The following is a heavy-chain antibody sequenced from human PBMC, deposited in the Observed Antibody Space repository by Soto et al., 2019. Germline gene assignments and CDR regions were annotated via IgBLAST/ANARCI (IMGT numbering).Heavy chain of an antibody. CDR1: GFTFISFG. Sequence: GSLRLSYTASGFTFISFGMAWVRQAPGKGLEWVSAVSASGDSSYYADSVKGRFTISRDNPTNTVYLQMNSLRVDDSAVYYCAKLGIGMFSHKHHFEHWGQGTQVTVSS. V-gene: IGHV3-23*01. D-gene: IGHD3-10*02. CDR3: AKLGIGMFSHKHHFEH. CDR2: VSASGDSS. J-gene: IGHJ4*02.